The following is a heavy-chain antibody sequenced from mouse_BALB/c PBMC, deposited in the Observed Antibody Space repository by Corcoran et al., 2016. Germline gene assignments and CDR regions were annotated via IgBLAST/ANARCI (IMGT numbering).Heavy chain of an antibody. CDR3: ARKDRFFDY. CDR2: ILPGSGST. CDR1: DYTFSNYW. V-gene: IGHV1-9*01. J-gene: IGHJ2*01. Sequence: QVQLQQSGAELMKPGASVKISCKATDYTFSNYWIEWIKQRPGHGLEWIGEILPGSGSTNYNEKFKGKATFTADTSSNTAYIQLTSLTSEDSAVYYCARKDRFFDYWGQGTTLTVSS. D-gene: IGHD2-14*01.